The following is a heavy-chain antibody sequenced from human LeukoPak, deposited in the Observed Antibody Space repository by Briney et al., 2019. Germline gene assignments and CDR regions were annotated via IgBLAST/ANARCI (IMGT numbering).Heavy chain of an antibody. Sequence: PGGSLRLSCAASGFTFSNAWMSWVRQAPGKGLEWVSSISSSSSYIYYADSVKGRFTISRDNAKNSLYLQMNSLRAEDTAVYYCATKGDPYYYYGMDVWGQGTTVTVSS. V-gene: IGHV3-21*01. CDR1: GFTFSNAW. D-gene: IGHD3-16*01. J-gene: IGHJ6*02. CDR3: ATKGDPYYYYGMDV. CDR2: ISSSSSYI.